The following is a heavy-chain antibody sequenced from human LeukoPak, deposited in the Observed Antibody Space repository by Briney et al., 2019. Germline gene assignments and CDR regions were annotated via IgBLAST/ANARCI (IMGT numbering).Heavy chain of an antibody. J-gene: IGHJ4*02. V-gene: IGHV1-18*03. Sequence: ASVKVSCKASGYTFTSYGISWVRQAPGQGLEWMGWISAYNGNTNFAQKLQGRVTMTTDASASTAYMELSSLRSEDMAVYYCARGTGGYGNWGQGTLVTVSS. CDR2: ISAYNGNT. D-gene: IGHD5-12*01. CDR3: ARGTGGYGN. CDR1: GYTFTSYG.